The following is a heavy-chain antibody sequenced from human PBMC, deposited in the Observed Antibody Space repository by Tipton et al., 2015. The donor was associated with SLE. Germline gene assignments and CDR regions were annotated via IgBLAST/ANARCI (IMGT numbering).Heavy chain of an antibody. D-gene: IGHD3-9*01. CDR3: ARRNYDVLTGYYDAFDI. V-gene: IGHV4-4*02. J-gene: IGHJ3*02. CDR2: VYHSGST. Sequence: TLSLTCAVSGVSISVSHWWSWVRQSPGKGLEWIGEVYHSGSTNYNPSIKSRVTISVEKSKNHFSMHLTSVTATDTAVYYCARRNYDVLTGYYDAFDIWGQGTSVTVSS. CDR1: GVSISVSHW.